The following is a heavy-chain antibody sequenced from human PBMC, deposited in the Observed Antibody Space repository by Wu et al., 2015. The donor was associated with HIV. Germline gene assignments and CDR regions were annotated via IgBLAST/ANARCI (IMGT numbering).Heavy chain of an antibody. V-gene: IGHV1-2*02. D-gene: IGHD4-23*01. J-gene: IGHJ3*02. CDR2: INPNSGGT. CDR3: ARGGKTPRSAFDI. Sequence: QVQLVQSGAEVKKPGASVKVSCKASGYTFTGYYMHWVRQAPGQGLEWMGWINPNSGGTNNAQKFQGRVTMTRDTSISTAYMDLSRLRSDDTAVYYCARGGKTPRSAFDIWGQGTMVTVSS. CDR1: GYTFTGYY.